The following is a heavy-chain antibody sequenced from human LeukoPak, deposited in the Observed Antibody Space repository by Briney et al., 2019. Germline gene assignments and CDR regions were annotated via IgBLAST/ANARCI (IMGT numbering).Heavy chain of an antibody. D-gene: IGHD3-16*01. CDR3: ARGRWGGRYFDY. CDR2: MNPNSGNT. Sequence: ASVKVSCRASGYTFTSYDINWVRQSTGQGLEWMGWMNPNSGNTGYAQKFQGRVTMTRNTSISTAYMELSSLRSEDTAVYYCARGRWGGRYFDYWGQGTLVTVSS. V-gene: IGHV1-8*01. CDR1: GYTFTSYD. J-gene: IGHJ4*02.